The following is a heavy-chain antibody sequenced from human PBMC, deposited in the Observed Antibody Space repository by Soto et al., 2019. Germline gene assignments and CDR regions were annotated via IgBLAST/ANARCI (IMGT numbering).Heavy chain of an antibody. V-gene: IGHV3-23*01. Sequence: GGSLRLSCAASGFTFSSYAMSWVRQAPGKGLEWVSAISGSGGSTYYADSVKGRFTISRDNSKNTLYLQMNSLRAEDTAVYYCARGPKVVVPAAIRSDWFDPWGQGTLVTVSS. CDR1: GFTFSSYA. CDR2: ISGSGGST. D-gene: IGHD2-2*01. CDR3: ARGPKVVVPAAIRSDWFDP. J-gene: IGHJ5*02.